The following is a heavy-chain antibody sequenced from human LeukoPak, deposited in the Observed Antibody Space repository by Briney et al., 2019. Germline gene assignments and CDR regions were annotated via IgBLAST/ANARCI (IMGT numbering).Heavy chain of an antibody. CDR3: ARVKDYYYYYGMDV. J-gene: IGHJ6*02. CDR2: IIPILGIA. CDR1: GVTFSSYA. V-gene: IGHV1-69*04. Sequence: SVKVSCKASGVTFSSYAISWVRQAPGQGLEWMGRIIPILGIANYAQKFQGRVTITADKSTSTAYMELSSLRSEDTAVYYCARVKDYYYYYGMDVWGQGTTVTVSS.